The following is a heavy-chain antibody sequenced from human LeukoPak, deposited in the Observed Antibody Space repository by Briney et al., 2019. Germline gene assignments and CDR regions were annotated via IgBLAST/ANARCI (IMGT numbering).Heavy chain of an antibody. V-gene: IGHV1-24*01. CDR3: ATAPYGWGSHRDYNWFDP. D-gene: IGHD3-10*01. CDR1: GYTLTELS. Sequence: ASVKVSCKVSGYTLTELSMHWVRQAPRKGLERMGGFDPEDGETIYAQKFQGRVTMTEDTSTDTAYMELSSLRPEDTAVYYCATAPYGWGSHRDYNWFDPWGQGTLFTVSS. CDR2: FDPEDGET. J-gene: IGHJ5*02.